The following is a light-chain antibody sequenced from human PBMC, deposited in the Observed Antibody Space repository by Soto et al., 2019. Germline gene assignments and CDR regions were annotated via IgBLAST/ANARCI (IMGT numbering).Light chain of an antibody. J-gene: IGKJ3*01. V-gene: IGKV1-33*01. CDR1: QDISNY. Sequence: DIQMTQSPSSLSASVGDRVTITCQASQDISNYLNWYQQKPGKAPKLLIYDASNLETGVPSRFSGSGSGTDFTFTISSLQPEDIATYYCQKYANLPLTFGPVTKVDIK. CDR3: QKYANLPLT. CDR2: DAS.